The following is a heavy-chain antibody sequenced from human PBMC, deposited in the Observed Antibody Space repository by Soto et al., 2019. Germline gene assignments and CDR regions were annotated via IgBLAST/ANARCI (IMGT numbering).Heavy chain of an antibody. V-gene: IGHV3-48*01. CDR3: ARDREGDGYNFDY. J-gene: IGHJ4*02. Sequence: EVQLVESGGGLVQPGGSLRLSCAASGFTFSSYSMNWVRQAPGKGLEWVSYTSSSSSIIHYADSVKGRFTISRDNAKNSLYLQMNSLRADDTAVYYCARDREGDGYNFDYWGQGTLVTVSS. CDR1: GFTFSSYS. CDR2: TSSSSSII. D-gene: IGHD6-25*01.